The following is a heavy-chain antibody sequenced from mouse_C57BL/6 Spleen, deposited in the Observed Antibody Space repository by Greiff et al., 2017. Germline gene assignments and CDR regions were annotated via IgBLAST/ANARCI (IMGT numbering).Heavy chain of an antibody. CDR2: IDPSDSYT. CDR3: ARRSYYSNYAMDY. Sequence: QVQLQQPGAELVKPGASVKLSCKASGYTFTSYWMQWVKQRPGQGLEWIGEIDPSDSYTNYNQKFKGKATLTVDTSSSTAYMQLSSLTSEDSAVYYCARRSYYSNYAMDYWGQGTSVTVSS. CDR1: GYTFTSYW. D-gene: IGHD2-5*01. V-gene: IGHV1-50*01. J-gene: IGHJ4*01.